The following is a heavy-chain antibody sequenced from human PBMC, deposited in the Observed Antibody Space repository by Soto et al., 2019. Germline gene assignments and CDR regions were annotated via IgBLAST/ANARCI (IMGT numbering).Heavy chain of an antibody. CDR2: INPNSGGT. D-gene: IGHD3-10*01. CDR1: GYTFTGYY. J-gene: IGHJ6*02. CDR3: ARDHYGSGSHYYYYYGMDV. Sequence: GASVKVSCKASGYTFTGYYMHWVRQAPGQGLEWMGWINPNSGGTNYAQKFQGWVTMTRDTSISIAYMELSRLRSDDTAVYYCARDHYGSGSHYYYYYGMDVWGQGTTVTVSS. V-gene: IGHV1-2*04.